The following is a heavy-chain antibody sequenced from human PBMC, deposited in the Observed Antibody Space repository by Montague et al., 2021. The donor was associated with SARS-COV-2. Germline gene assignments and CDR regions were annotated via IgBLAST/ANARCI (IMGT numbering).Heavy chain of an antibody. V-gene: IGHV3-21*01. J-gene: IGHJ4*02. CDR1: GFTFSSYS. CDR2: ISSSSSYI. CDR3: ARVSRSSWYGGSLGEALDY. Sequence: SLRLSCAASGFTFSSYSMNWVRQAPGKGLEWVSSISSSSSYIYYADSVKGRFTISRDNAKNSLYLQMNSLRAEDTVVYYCARVSRSSWYGGSLGEALDYWGQGTLVTVSS. D-gene: IGHD6-13*01.